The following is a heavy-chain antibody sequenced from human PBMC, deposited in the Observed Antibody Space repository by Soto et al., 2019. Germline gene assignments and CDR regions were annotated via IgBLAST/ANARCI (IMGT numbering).Heavy chain of an antibody. CDR2: INPSGGST. V-gene: IGHV1-46*01. D-gene: IGHD6-13*01. CDR1: GSTFPRYY. J-gene: IGHJ5*02. CDR3: ASGHTSSWSNGFCH. Sequence: SLQVSCKASGSTFPRYYMHWVRQAPGQGLEWMGIINPSGGSTSYAQKFQGRVTMTRDTSTSTVSMELSCLRSEDTAVYCCASGHTSSWSNGFCHRGQGT.